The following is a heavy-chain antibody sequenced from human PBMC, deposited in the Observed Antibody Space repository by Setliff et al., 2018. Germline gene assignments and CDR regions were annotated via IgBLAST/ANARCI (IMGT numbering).Heavy chain of an antibody. CDR2: IKSAADGGTI. Sequence: GGSLRLSCLASGFSFSNTKMSWIRQAPGKGLEWVGRIKSAADGGTIEYAAAVNGRFTVSRDNAKNSLYLQMNSLRAEDTAVFYCVAVRWNYPTVWGQGTLVTVSS. CDR1: GFSFSNTK. CDR3: VAVRWNYPTV. D-gene: IGHD1-7*01. J-gene: IGHJ4*02. V-gene: IGHV3-15*01.